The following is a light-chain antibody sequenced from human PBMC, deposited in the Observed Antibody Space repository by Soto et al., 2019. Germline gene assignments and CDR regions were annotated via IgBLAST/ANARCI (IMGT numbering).Light chain of an antibody. CDR1: QSVSGSY. CDR2: GAS. CDR3: QQYGGSPPFT. V-gene: IGKV3-20*01. Sequence: EIVLTQSPGTLSLSPGEGATLSCRASQSVSGSYLAWYQRKPGQSPRLLIYGASSRATGIPDRFSGSGSGTDFTLTISRLEPEDFAVYYCQQYGGSPPFTFGPGTRVDIK. J-gene: IGKJ3*01.